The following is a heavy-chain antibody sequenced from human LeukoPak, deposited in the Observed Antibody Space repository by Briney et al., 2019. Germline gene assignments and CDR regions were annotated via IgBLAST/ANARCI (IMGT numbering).Heavy chain of an antibody. CDR3: ARDRILTGYGDYWFDP. Sequence: SETLSLTCTVSGYSISSGYYWGWIRQPPGKGLEWIGSIYHSGSTYYNPSLKSRVTISVDRSKNQFSLKLSSVTAADTAVYYCARDRILTGYGDYWFDPWGQGTLVTVSS. CDR2: IYHSGST. CDR1: GYSISSGYY. V-gene: IGHV4-38-2*02. J-gene: IGHJ5*02. D-gene: IGHD4-17*01.